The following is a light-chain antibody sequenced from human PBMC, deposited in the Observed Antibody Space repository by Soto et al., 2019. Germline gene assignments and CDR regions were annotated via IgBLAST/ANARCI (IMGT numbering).Light chain of an antibody. Sequence: QSVLTQPASVSGSPGQSITISCTGTSSDVGTYNYVSWYQHHPGKAPKLIIYEVSNRPSGVSNRFSGSKSGSTASLTISGLQAEDEADYHCSSYTSDXALVFGTGTKVXV. CDR3: SSYTSDXALV. J-gene: IGLJ1*01. V-gene: IGLV2-14*01. CDR1: SSDVGTYNY. CDR2: EVS.